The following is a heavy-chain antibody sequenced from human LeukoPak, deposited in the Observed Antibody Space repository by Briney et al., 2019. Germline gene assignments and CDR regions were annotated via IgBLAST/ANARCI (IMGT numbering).Heavy chain of an antibody. CDR2: ISGSSSYI. CDR3: AKAPVTTCSGAYCYPFDY. CDR1: GFTFNTYS. D-gene: IGHD2-15*01. V-gene: IGHV3-21*04. J-gene: IGHJ4*02. Sequence: QSGGSLRLSCAASGFTFNTYSMNWVRQAPGKGLEWVSSISGSSSYIYYADSVKGRFTISRDNAKKSLYLQMNSLRAGDTAVYYCAKAPVTTCSGAYCYPFDYWSQGTLVTVSS.